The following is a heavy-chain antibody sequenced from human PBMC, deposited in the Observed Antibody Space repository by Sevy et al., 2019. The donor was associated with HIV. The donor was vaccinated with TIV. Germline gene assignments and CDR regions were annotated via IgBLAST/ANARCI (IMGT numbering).Heavy chain of an antibody. CDR3: ARSSSWYNPVYYYYMDV. D-gene: IGHD6-13*01. Sequence: GESLKISCKGSGYSFTSYWIGWVRQMPGKGLEWMGIIYPGDSDTRYSPSFQGQVTISADKSISTAYLQWSSLKASDTAMYYCARSSSWYNPVYYYYMDVWGKRTTVTVSS. J-gene: IGHJ6*03. CDR1: GYSFTSYW. CDR2: IYPGDSDT. V-gene: IGHV5-51*01.